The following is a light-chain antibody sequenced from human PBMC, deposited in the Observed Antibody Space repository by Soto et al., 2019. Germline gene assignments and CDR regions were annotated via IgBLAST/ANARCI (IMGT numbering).Light chain of an antibody. CDR2: GAS. V-gene: IGKV3-15*01. Sequence: EIVMTQSPATLSVSPGERATLSCRASQSISSNLAWYQQKPGQAPSLLIYGASARATGIPARFSGSGSGTELTLTISSLQSEDYAVYYCQHYNNWPFTFGQGTKVDIK. CDR3: QHYNNWPFT. J-gene: IGKJ2*01. CDR1: QSISSN.